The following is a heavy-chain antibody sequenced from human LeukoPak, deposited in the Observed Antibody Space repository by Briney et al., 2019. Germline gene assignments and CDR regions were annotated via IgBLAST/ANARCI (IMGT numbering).Heavy chain of an antibody. CDR3: AKGAGQLVLESYFDY. D-gene: IGHD6-6*01. CDR2: ISGRSVLS. CDR1: GFTFSSLA. V-gene: IGHV3-23*01. J-gene: IGHJ4*02. Sequence: PGGYLRLSCAASGFTFSSLAMSCVSQAPGQGLEWVSTISGRSVLSYYGDSVKGRFTISRDNSKNTLYLHMTTLRAEDTAVYYCAKGAGQLVLESYFDYWGQGTLVTVSS.